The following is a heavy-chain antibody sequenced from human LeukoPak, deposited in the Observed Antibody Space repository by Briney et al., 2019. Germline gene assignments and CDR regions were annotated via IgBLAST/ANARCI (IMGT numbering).Heavy chain of an antibody. J-gene: IGHJ6*02. Sequence: PGGSLRLSCVASAFEFSSNWMSWVRQAPGKGLEWVSYISSSGSTIYYADSVKGRFTISRDNAKNSLYLQMNSLRAEDTAVYYCATGDRDYYYGMDVWGQGTTVTVSS. D-gene: IGHD7-27*01. V-gene: IGHV3-48*04. CDR2: ISSSGSTI. CDR3: ATGDRDYYYGMDV. CDR1: AFEFSSNW.